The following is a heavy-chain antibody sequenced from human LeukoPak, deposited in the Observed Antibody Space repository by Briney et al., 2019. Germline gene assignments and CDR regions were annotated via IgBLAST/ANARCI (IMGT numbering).Heavy chain of an antibody. CDR2: IYYSGST. Sequence: PSETLSLTCTVSGGSISSYYWSWIRQPPGKGLEWIGYIYYSGSTNYNPSLKSRVTISVDTSKNQFSLKLSSVTAADTAVYYCARFSGYDSPSFYFDYWGQGTLVTVSS. CDR3: ARFSGYDSPSFYFDY. CDR1: GGSISSYY. D-gene: IGHD5-12*01. V-gene: IGHV4-59*08. J-gene: IGHJ4*02.